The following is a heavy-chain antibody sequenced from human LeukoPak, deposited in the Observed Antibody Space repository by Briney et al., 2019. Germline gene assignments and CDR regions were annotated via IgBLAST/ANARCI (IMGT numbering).Heavy chain of an antibody. D-gene: IGHD6-6*01. CDR3: ARGDSSSSEVDY. J-gene: IGHJ4*02. V-gene: IGHV3-33*01. CDR1: GSTFSSYG. Sequence: GGSLRLSCAASGSTFSSYGMHWVRQAPGKGLEWVAVIWYDGSNKYYADSVKGRFTISRDNSENTLYLQMNSLRAEDTAVYYCARGDSSSSEVDYWGQGTLVTVSS. CDR2: IWYDGSNK.